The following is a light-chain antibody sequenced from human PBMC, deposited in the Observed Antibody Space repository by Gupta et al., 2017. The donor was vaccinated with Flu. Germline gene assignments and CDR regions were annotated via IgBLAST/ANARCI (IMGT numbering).Light chain of an antibody. CDR1: KSADTS. J-gene: IGKJ2*01. CDR2: GAY. CDR3: QDYYNWPPYT. Sequence: ATLSLSPGESATLSCKTSKSADTSLAWYQQRPGQAPRLLIFGAYARATGVPARFHGSGSATDFTLTISSLQSEDFAVYYCQDYYNWPPYTFGQGTRLEMK. V-gene: IGKV3-15*01.